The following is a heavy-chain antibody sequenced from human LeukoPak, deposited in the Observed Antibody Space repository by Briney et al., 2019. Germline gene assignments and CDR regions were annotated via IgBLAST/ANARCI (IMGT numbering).Heavy chain of an antibody. D-gene: IGHD6-19*01. CDR1: GFTFRSYG. CDR3: ARDPRGQWLVWGYFDY. CDR2: ISGSGGST. V-gene: IGHV3-23*01. J-gene: IGHJ4*02. Sequence: PGGSLRLSCAASGFTFRSYGMSWVRQAPGKGLEWVSGISGSGGSTYYADSVKGRFTISRDNSKNSLYLQMNSLRAEDTAVYYCARDPRGQWLVWGYFDYWGQGTLVTVSS.